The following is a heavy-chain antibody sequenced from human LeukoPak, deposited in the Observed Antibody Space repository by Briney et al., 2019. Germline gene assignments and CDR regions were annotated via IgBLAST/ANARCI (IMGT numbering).Heavy chain of an antibody. V-gene: IGHV1-2*02. Sequence: ASVKVSCKASGYTFTGYYMHWVRQAPGQGLEWMGWINPNSGGTNYAQKFQGRVTMTRDTSISTAYMELSGLRSDDTAVYYCARGYCSSTSCYSIAAAGTLDYWGQGTLVTVSS. J-gene: IGHJ4*02. CDR2: INPNSGGT. CDR3: ARGYCSSTSCYSIAAAGTLDY. D-gene: IGHD2-2*02. CDR1: GYTFTGYY.